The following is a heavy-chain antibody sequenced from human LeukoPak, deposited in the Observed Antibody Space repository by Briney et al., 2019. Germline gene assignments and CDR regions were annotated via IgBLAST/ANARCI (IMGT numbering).Heavy chain of an antibody. CDR2: IWDDGSET. Sequence: GRSLRLSCAASGFTFSRVAMHWVRQAPGKGLEWVAIIWDDGSETLYADSVRGRFTISRDNSKNMLYLQMSSLRAEDTAVYYCAKTRVRGGYILDFWGQGTLVTVSS. V-gene: IGHV3-33*06. D-gene: IGHD5-24*01. CDR3: AKTRVRGGYILDF. CDR1: GFTFSRVA. J-gene: IGHJ4*02.